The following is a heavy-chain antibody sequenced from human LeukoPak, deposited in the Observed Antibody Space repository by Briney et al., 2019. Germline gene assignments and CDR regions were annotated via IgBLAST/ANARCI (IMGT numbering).Heavy chain of an antibody. CDR2: IYTSGST. D-gene: IGHD3-22*01. CDR3: EREYYYDSSGNEGAFDI. V-gene: IGHV4-4*07. CDR1: GGSISNYY. Sequence: PSETLSLTCTVAGGSISNYYRSWIRQPAGKGLEWIGRIYTSGSTNYNPSLKSRVTMSVDTSKNQFSLKLSSVTAADTAVYYCEREYYYDSSGNEGAFDIWGQGTMVTVSS. J-gene: IGHJ3*02.